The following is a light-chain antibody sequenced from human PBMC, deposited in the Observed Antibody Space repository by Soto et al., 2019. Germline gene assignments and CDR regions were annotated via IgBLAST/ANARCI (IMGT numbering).Light chain of an antibody. CDR1: QSISSY. CDR3: QQSYSTPWT. Sequence: DIQMTQSPSSLSASVGDRVTITCRARQSISSYLNWYQQKPGKAPKLLISAASSLQSGVPSRFSGSGSGTDFTLTISSLQPEDFATYNCQQSYSTPWTFGQGTKVEIK. V-gene: IGKV1-39*01. CDR2: AAS. J-gene: IGKJ1*01.